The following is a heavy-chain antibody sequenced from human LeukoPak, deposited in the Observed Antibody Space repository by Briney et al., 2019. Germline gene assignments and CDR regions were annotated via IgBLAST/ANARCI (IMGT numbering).Heavy chain of an antibody. V-gene: IGHV4-34*01. CDR3: ASAQSYDSIGYRLYYYTDV. D-gene: IGHD3-22*01. CDR2: INHSGST. J-gene: IGHJ6*03. CDR1: GGSFSGYY. Sequence: SETLSLTCAVYGGSFSGYYWSWIRQPPGKGLEWIGEINHSGSTNYNPSLKSRVTISVDTSKNQFSLKLSSVTAADTAVYYCASAQSYDSIGYRLYYYTDVWGKGTTVTVSS.